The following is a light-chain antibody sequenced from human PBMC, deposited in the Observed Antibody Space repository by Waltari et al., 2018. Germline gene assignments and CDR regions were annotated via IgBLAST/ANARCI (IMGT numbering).Light chain of an antibody. V-gene: IGLV1-44*01. CDR3: AAWDDSLSGKV. Sequence: QTVLTQPPSASGTPGQRVTISCSGSSSNIALTLVNWYQQLPGPAPKILVYRNNQRPSGVPDRVSGSKSGTSASLAISGLQSEDEADYYCAAWDDSLSGKVFGGGTKLTVL. CDR1: SSNIALTL. J-gene: IGLJ3*02. CDR2: RNN.